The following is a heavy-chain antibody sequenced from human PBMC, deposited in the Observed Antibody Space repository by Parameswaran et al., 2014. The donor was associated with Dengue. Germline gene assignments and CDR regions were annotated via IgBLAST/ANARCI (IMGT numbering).Heavy chain of an antibody. J-gene: IGHJ6*02. D-gene: IGHD1-26*01. CDR2: IRSKAYGGTT. Sequence: VRQASRKGLEWVGFIRSKAYGGTTEYAASVKGRFTISRDDSKSIAYLQMNSLKTEDTAVYYCTRRSGSYSIRYYYYGMDVWGQGTTVTVSS. V-gene: IGHV3-49*02. CDR3: TRRSGSYSIRYYYYGMDV.